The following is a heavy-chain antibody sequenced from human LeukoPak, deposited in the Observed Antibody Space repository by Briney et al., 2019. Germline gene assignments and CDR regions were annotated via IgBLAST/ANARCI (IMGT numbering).Heavy chain of an antibody. D-gene: IGHD3-3*01. CDR2: ISSSSSYI. V-gene: IGHV3-21*01. CDR3: ARDSAVYYDFWSGYPYYFDY. Sequence: GGSLRLSCAASGFTFSSYRMNWVRQAPGKGLEWVSSISSSSSYIYYADSVKGRFTISRDNAKNSLYLQMNSLRAEDTAVYYCARDSAVYYDFWSGYPYYFDYWGQGTLVTVSS. CDR1: GFTFSSYR. J-gene: IGHJ4*02.